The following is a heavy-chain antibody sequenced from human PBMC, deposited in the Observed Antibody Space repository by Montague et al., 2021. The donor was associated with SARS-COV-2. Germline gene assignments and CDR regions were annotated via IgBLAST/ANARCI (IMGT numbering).Heavy chain of an antibody. J-gene: IGHJ4*02. CDR3: ARFWRGYFDK. V-gene: IGHV4-59*01. CDR2: IYYTGET. Sequence: SETLSLTCSFSGGSISSYYWSWIRLPPGKPLEWLGYIYYTGETTHNPSLKSRVTISVDTARSQFSLRLTFVTAADAAVYFCARFWRGYFDKWSQGTLVTVSS. D-gene: IGHD3-3*01. CDR1: GGSISSYY.